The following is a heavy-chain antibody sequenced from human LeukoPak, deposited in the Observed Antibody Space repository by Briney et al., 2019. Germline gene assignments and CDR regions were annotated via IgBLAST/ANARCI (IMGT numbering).Heavy chain of an antibody. CDR3: SRGNSRDGYNFGY. V-gene: IGHV4-59*01. J-gene: IGHJ4*02. Sequence: SETLSLTCTVSGGSISSYYWSWLRQPPGKGLEWIGYIYYSGSTNYNPSLMSRVTISVDTSKNQFSLTLTSVTPADTAAAYFSRGNSRDGYNFGYWGQGTLVTVSS. D-gene: IGHD5-24*01. CDR2: IYYSGST. CDR1: GGSISSYY.